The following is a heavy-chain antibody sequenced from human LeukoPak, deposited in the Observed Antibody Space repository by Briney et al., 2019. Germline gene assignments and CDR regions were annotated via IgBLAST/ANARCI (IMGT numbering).Heavy chain of an antibody. D-gene: IGHD3-10*01. Sequence: GGSLRLSCAASGFTFEDYAMHWVRQAPGKGLEWDSGISWNSSCIGYADSVKGRFTIARDNAKNCLYLQMNSMRAEGTVLYRCGKGTGSYYDSCLYYSGQGTLVTASS. CDR1: GFTFEDYA. J-gene: IGHJ4*02. CDR2: ISWNSSCI. V-gene: IGHV3-9*01. CDR3: GKGTGSYYDSCLYY.